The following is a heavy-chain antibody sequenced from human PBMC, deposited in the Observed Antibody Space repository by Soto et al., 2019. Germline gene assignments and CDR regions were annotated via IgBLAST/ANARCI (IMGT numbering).Heavy chain of an antibody. V-gene: IGHV1-3*01. Sequence: ASVKVSCKASGYTFTSYAMHWVRQAPGQRLEWMGWINAGNGNTKYSQKFQGRVTITRDTSASTAYMELSSLRSEDTAVYYCARAVAVAADFDYWGQGTLVTVSS. D-gene: IGHD6-19*01. CDR2: INAGNGNT. CDR1: GYTFTSYA. J-gene: IGHJ4*02. CDR3: ARAVAVAADFDY.